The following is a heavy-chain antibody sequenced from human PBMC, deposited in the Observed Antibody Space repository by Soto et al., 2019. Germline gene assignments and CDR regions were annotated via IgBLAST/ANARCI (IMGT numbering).Heavy chain of an antibody. D-gene: IGHD2-2*01. CDR1: GFTFSSYS. J-gene: IGHJ2*01. CDR3: ARGPSAAAPLSDWYLEL. CDR2: ISSGSYNI. V-gene: IGHV3-48*02. Sequence: PVGSLRLSCTASGFTFSSYSMNWVRQAPGKGLEWVSYISSGSYNIYYADSVKGRLTISRDNAKDSLYLQMSSLRDDDSAVYYCARGPSAAAPLSDWYLELWGRGTLVTVSS.